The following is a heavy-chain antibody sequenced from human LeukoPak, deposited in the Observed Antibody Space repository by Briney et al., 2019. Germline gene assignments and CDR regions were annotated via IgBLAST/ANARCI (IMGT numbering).Heavy chain of an antibody. V-gene: IGHV4-59*01. Sequence: SETLSLTCTVSGGSISIYYWNWLRQPPGKGLEWIGYIDNSGSTNYNPSLKSRVTISADTSKNQFSLRLSSVTAADTASYYCATWLTVVYAFDIWGQGTMVTVSS. J-gene: IGHJ3*02. D-gene: IGHD4-23*01. CDR3: ATWLTVVYAFDI. CDR2: IDNSGST. CDR1: GGSISIYY.